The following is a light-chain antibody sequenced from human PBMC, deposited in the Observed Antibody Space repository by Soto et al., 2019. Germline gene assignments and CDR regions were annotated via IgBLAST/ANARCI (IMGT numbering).Light chain of an antibody. V-gene: IGKV3-20*01. Sequence: EIVLTQSPGTLSLSPGERATLSCRASQSVSSSYLAWYQQKPGQAPRLLIYGASTRATGIPARFSGSGSGTEFTLTISSLEPGDFAVYYCQQYAGSPITFGQGTRLEIK. CDR2: GAS. CDR3: QQYAGSPIT. J-gene: IGKJ5*01. CDR1: QSVSSSY.